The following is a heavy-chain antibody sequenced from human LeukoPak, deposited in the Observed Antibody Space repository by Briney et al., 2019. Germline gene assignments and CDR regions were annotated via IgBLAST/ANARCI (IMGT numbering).Heavy chain of an antibody. Sequence: GRSLRLSRSPSGLTFSSYTMHWVRPAPGDGLGWVAVISYDGSNKTYADSVKGRFTISRDNSKNTLYLQMNSLRAEDTAVYYCARDKRGENHYGSGSYYKGPTGGTDVWGQGTTVTVSS. V-gene: IGHV3-30-3*01. D-gene: IGHD3-10*01. CDR2: ISYDGSNK. CDR1: GLTFSSYT. CDR3: ARDKRGENHYGSGSYYKGPTGGTDV. J-gene: IGHJ6*02.